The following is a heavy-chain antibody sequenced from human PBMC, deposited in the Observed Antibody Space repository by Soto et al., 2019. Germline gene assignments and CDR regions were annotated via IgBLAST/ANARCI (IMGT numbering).Heavy chain of an antibody. J-gene: IGHJ4*02. CDR3: ATLTNPIYYFDY. CDR2: IYYSGST. V-gene: IGHV4-59*01. D-gene: IGHD2-8*01. CDR1: GGSISSYY. Sequence: PSETLSLTCTVSGGSISSYYWSWIRQPPGKGLEWIGYIYYSGSTNYNPSPKSRVTISVDTSKNQFFLQLSSVTAADTAVYYCATLTNPIYYFDYWGQGTLVTVSS.